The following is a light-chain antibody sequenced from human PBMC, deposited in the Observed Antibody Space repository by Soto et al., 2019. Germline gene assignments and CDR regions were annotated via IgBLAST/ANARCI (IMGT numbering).Light chain of an antibody. Sequence: QSVLTQPPSVSGAPGQRVTISCTGSSSNIGAGYDVHWYQQLPGTAPKLLIYGNNNRPSGVPDRFSGSKSGTSASLAITGXQXEXXXXYYCQSYDSSLSGYVVFGGGTKLTV. V-gene: IGLV1-40*01. CDR2: GNN. J-gene: IGLJ2*01. CDR3: QSYDSSLSGYVV. CDR1: SSNIGAGYD.